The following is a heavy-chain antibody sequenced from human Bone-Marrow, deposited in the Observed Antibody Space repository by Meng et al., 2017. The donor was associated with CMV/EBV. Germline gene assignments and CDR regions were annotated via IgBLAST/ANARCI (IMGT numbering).Heavy chain of an antibody. Sequence: SQTLSLPCAISGDSVSSNSAAWNWIRQSPSRGLEWLGRTYYRSKWYNDYAVSVKSRITINPDTSKNQFSLQLNSVTPVDPAVYYSARGPRGYIYCYWFDPGGQGTLVTVPQ. V-gene: IGHV6-1*01. CDR1: GDSVSSNSAA. D-gene: IGHD5-18*01. CDR2: TYYRSKWYN. J-gene: IGHJ5*02. CDR3: ARGPRGYIYCYWFDP.